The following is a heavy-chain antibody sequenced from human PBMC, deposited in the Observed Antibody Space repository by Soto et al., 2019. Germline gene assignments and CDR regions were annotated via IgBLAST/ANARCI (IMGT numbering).Heavy chain of an antibody. CDR2: IIPIFGTA. CDR1: GCTFSSYA. V-gene: IGHV1-69*13. CDR3: ARESYDSSGYYISWLDY. Sequence: SVKVSCKASGCTFSSYAISWVRQAPGQGLEWMGGIIPIFGTANYAQKFQGRVTITADESTSTAYMELSSLRSEDTAVYYCARESYDSSGYYISWLDYWGQGTLVTVSS. J-gene: IGHJ4*02. D-gene: IGHD3-22*01.